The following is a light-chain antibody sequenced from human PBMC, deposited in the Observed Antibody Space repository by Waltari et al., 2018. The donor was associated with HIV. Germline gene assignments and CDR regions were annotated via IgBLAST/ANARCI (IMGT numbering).Light chain of an antibody. Sequence: DIVMTQSPFSLPVTPGGPASISCRSSQSLLHNDGYNSLDWYLQKPGQSPQLRIYLGSNRASGVPDRFSGGGSGTDFTLKISRVEAEDVGVYYCMQALQSPLTFGGGTKVEIK. J-gene: IGKJ4*01. CDR3: MQALQSPLT. V-gene: IGKV2-28*01. CDR2: LGS. CDR1: QSLLHNDGYNS.